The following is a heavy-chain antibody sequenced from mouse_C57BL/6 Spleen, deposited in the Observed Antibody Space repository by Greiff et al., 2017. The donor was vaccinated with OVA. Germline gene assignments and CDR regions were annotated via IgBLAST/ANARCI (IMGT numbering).Heavy chain of an antibody. CDR2: LWSGGST. V-gene: IGHV2-2*01. CDR1: GFSLTSYG. Sequence: VKLVESGPGLVQPSQRLSITCTVSGFSLTSYGVHWVRQSPGKGLEWLGVLWSGGSTDYNAAFISRLSISKDNSKSQVFFKMNSLQADDTAIYYWARVHYAMDYWGQGTSVTVSS. CDR3: ARVHYAMDY. J-gene: IGHJ4*01.